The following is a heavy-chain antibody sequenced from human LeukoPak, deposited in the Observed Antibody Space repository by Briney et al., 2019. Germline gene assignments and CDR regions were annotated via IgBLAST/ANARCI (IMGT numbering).Heavy chain of an antibody. CDR3: GGSSDLRNIVAVAATFEGAFDM. V-gene: IGHV1-69*13. J-gene: IGHJ3*02. CDR2: IIPIFGTR. D-gene: IGHD2-15*01. CDR1: GHTFTGYY. Sequence: GASVKVSCKASGHTFTGYYRHWVRQAPGQGLEWMGGIIPIFGTRNNAQKFQGRVTITADESTGTAYMELSSLRSEDTAVYFCGGSSDLRNIVAVAATFEGAFDMWGQGTMVTVSS.